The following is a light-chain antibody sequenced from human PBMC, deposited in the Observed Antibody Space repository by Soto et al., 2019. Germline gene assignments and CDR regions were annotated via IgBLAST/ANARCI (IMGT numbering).Light chain of an antibody. J-gene: IGKJ1*01. CDR1: QDISRY. CDR2: DAS. CDR3: QQYDSYSWT. V-gene: IGKV1-33*01. Sequence: MRISKSPSSLYASVVERVTITCQASQDISRYLNWYQHKPGKAPKLLIYDASNLETRVPSRFSGSGSGTEFTLTISSLQPDDFATYYCQQYDSYSWTFGQGTKVDI.